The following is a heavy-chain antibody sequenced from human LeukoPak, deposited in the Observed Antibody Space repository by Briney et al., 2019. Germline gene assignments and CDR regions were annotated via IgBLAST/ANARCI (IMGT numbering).Heavy chain of an antibody. J-gene: IGHJ3*02. D-gene: IGHD1-1*01. V-gene: IGHV3-21*01. CDR2: VPDNSGFK. Sequence: GSLTLSCAASGFTFSTYHMNWVRQAPGKGLEWVAFVPDNSGFKTYADSVKGRFSISRDNAKNPLYLQMDSLRAEDTAVYYCARDLSASERAFDIWGQGTLVTVSS. CDR1: GFTFSTYH. CDR3: ARDLSASERAFDI.